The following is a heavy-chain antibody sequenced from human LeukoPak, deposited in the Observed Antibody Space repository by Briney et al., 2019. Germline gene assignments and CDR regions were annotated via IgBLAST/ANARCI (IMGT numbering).Heavy chain of an antibody. Sequence: ASVKVSCKASGYTFTSYYMHWVRQAPGQGLEWLGIINPSGGSTSYAQKFQGRVTMTRDTSTSTVYMELSSLRSEDTAVHYCARPPTSGDAFDIWGQGTMVTVSS. V-gene: IGHV1-46*01. J-gene: IGHJ3*02. CDR2: INPSGGST. D-gene: IGHD3-10*01. CDR1: GYTFTSYY. CDR3: ARPPTSGDAFDI.